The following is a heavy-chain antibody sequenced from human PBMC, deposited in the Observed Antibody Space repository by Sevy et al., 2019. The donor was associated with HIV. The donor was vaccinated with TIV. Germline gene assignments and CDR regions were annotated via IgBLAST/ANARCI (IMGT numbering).Heavy chain of an antibody. CDR3: ARHAIVVGTRSVPNWFDP. D-gene: IGHD3-22*01. CDR1: GGSISSSSYY. CDR2: IYYSGST. J-gene: IGHJ5*02. Sequence: SETLSLTCTVSGGSISSSSYYWGWIRQPPGKGLEWIGSIYYSGSTYYNPSLKSRVTISVDTSKNQFSLKLSSVTAADTAVYYCARHAIVVGTRSVPNWFDPWGQGTLVTVSS. V-gene: IGHV4-39*01.